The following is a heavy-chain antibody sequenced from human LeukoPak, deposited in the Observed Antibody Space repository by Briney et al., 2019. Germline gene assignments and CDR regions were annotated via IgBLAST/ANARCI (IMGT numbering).Heavy chain of an antibody. D-gene: IGHD1-14*01. V-gene: IGHV3-7*03. J-gene: IGHJ3*02. Sequence: GGSLRLSCAASGFTFSSYWMSWVRQAPGKGLEWVANIKQDGSEKYFVDSVKGRFTISRDNAKNSLYLQMNSLRAEDTAVYYCAREGSSWYESAFDIWGQGTMVTVSS. CDR2: IKQDGSEK. CDR1: GFTFSSYW. CDR3: AREGSSWYESAFDI.